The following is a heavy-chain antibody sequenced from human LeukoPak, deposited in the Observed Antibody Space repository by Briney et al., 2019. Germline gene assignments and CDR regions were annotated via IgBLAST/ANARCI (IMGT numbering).Heavy chain of an antibody. D-gene: IGHD5-18*01. CDR3: ARRGIQLWPHDDY. J-gene: IGHJ4*02. V-gene: IGHV3-48*03. CDR1: GFTFSSHE. Sequence: GGSLRLSCAASGFTFSSHEMNWVRQAPGKGLEWVSYISNSGSTIYYADSVRGRFTISRDNAKNSLYLQMNSLRAEDTAVYYCARRGIQLWPHDDYWGQGTLVTVSS. CDR2: ISNSGSTI.